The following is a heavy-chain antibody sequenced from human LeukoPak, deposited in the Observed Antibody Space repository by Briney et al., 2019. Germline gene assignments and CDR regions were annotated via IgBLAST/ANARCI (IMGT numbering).Heavy chain of an antibody. V-gene: IGHV3-23*01. CDR2: ISGSGGST. J-gene: IGHJ4*02. D-gene: IGHD4-11*01. Sequence: QPGGSLRLSCAASGFTFSNYAMNWVRQAPGKGLEWVSGISGSGGSTYYADSVKGRFTISRDNSKNTLYLQMNSLRAEDTAVYYCARDSYSNVDYWGQGTLVTVSS. CDR3: ARDSYSNVDY. CDR1: GFTFSNYA.